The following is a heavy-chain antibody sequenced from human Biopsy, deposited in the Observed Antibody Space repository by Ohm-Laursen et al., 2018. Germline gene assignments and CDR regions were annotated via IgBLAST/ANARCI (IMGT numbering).Heavy chain of an antibody. CDR2: IGGGGSPT. CDR3: SKLGGDPAPFDRASDV. CDR1: GFTFRNYA. J-gene: IGHJ3*01. V-gene: IGHV3-23*01. Sequence: SLRLSCAASGFTFRNYALTWVRQAPEKVLEWVSAIGGGGSPTLYADSVKGRFTISRDDSKNTLYLQMNSLRVEDTAVYFCSKLGGDPAPFDRASDVWSRGTKVTVSS. D-gene: IGHD2-21*02.